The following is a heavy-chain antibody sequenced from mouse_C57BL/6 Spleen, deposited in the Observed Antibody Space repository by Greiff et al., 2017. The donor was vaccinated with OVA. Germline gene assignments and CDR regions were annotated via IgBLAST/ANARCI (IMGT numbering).Heavy chain of an antibody. V-gene: IGHV1-59*01. J-gene: IGHJ2*01. Sequence: QVQLQQPGAELVRPGTSVKLSCKASGYTFTSYWMHWVKQRPGQGLEWIGVIDPSDSYTNYNQKFKGKATLTVDTSSSTAYMQLSSLTSEDSAVYYCANNWDFDYWGQGTTLTVSS. CDR1: GYTFTSYW. CDR2: IDPSDSYT. CDR3: ANNWDFDY. D-gene: IGHD4-1*02.